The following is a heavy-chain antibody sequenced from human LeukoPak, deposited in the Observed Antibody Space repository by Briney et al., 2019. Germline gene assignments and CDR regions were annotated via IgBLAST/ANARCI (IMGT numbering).Heavy chain of an antibody. CDR1: GGSFSSYY. CDR2: INHSGNT. Sequence: SETLSLTCAVYGGSFSSYYWSWIRQPPGKGLEWIGEINHSGNTNYNPSLKSRVTISVDTSKNQFSLKLTSVTAADTAVYYCARLRCDSCYPNWFDPWGQGTLVTVSS. D-gene: IGHD2-15*01. V-gene: IGHV4-34*01. J-gene: IGHJ5*02. CDR3: ARLRCDSCYPNWFDP.